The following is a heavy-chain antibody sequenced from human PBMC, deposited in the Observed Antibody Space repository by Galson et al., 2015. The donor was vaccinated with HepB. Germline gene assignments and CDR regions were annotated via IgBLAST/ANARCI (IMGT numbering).Heavy chain of an antibody. CDR2: IIPIFDTP. Sequence: SVKVSCKASGGAFDNHAISWVRQAPGQGPEWMGGIIPIFDTPIYAQRFQGRVTITADKSTSTTYMELSSLTSDDTAVYYCAREGNYYDNSGEPSSIPPFDFWGQGTLVTVSS. CDR3: AREGNYYDNSGEPSSIPPFDF. D-gene: IGHD3-22*01. J-gene: IGHJ4*02. CDR1: GGAFDNHA. V-gene: IGHV1-69*06.